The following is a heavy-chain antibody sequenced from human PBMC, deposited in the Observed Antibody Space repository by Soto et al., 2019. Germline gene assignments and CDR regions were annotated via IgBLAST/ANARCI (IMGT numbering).Heavy chain of an antibody. CDR2: ISAYNGNT. CDR1: GYTFTSYG. Sequence: QVQLVQSGAEVKKPGASVKVSCKASGYTFTSYGISWVRQAPGQGLEWMGWISAYNGNTNYAQKLQGRVTMTTGTYTSTAYMELRSLRSDDTAVYYCARDIPYYDFWSGYPTGPCFDSWGQGTLVTVSS. CDR3: ARDIPYYDFWSGYPTGPCFDS. V-gene: IGHV1-18*04. J-gene: IGHJ4*02. D-gene: IGHD3-3*01.